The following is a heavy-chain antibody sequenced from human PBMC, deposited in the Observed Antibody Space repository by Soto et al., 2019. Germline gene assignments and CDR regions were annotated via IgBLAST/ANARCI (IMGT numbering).Heavy chain of an antibody. CDR3: ARVNKETAYHYYMDV. CDR1: GGSISSSSYY. J-gene: IGHJ6*03. CDR2: IYYSGST. V-gene: IGHV4-39*07. D-gene: IGHD1-1*01. Sequence: SETLSLTCTVSGGSISSSSYYWGWIRQPPGKGLEWIGSIYYSGSTYYNPSLKSRVTISVDTSKNQFSLKLSSVTAADTAVYYCARVNKETAYHYYMDVWGKGTTVTVSS.